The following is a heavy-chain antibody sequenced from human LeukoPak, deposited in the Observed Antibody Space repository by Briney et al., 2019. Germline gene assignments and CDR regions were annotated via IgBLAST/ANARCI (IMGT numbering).Heavy chain of an antibody. J-gene: IGHJ4*02. V-gene: IGHV3-48*03. Sequence: TGGSLRLSCAASGFTFSNYEMNWVRQAPGKGLEWVSYISSSGSTIYYADSVKGRFTISRDNAKNSLYLQMNSLRAEDTAVYYCATGGRDGYQDYWGQGTLVTVSS. CDR2: ISSSGSTI. CDR3: ATGGRDGYQDY. CDR1: GFTFSNYE. D-gene: IGHD5-24*01.